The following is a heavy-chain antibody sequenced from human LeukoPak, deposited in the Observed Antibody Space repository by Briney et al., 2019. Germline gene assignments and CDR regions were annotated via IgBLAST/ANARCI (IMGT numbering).Heavy chain of an antibody. J-gene: IGHJ4*02. CDR2: IYYRGST. D-gene: IGHD4-17*01. CDR1: GGSISSSSYY. V-gene: IGHV4-39*01. Sequence: PSETLSLTCTVSGGSISSSSYYWGWLRQPPGKGLEWIGNIYYRGSTYYSPSLKSRVTLSVDTSKNQFSLQLCSVTAADTAVYYCARDYGDHSFDYWGQGPLVTVSS. CDR3: ARDYGDHSFDY.